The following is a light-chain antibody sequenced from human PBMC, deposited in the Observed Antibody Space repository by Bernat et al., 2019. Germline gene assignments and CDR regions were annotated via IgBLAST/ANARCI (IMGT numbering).Light chain of an antibody. V-gene: IGLV2-14*03. CDR1: SSDVGGYNY. CDR2: DVS. CDR3: SSYTSSSTLGV. J-gene: IGLJ3*02. Sequence: QSALTQPASVSGSPGQSITISCTGTSSDVGGYNYVSWYQQHPGKAPKLMIYDVSNRPSGVYNRFPGSKSGNTASLTISGLQAEDEADYYCSSYTSSSTLGVFGGGTKLTVL.